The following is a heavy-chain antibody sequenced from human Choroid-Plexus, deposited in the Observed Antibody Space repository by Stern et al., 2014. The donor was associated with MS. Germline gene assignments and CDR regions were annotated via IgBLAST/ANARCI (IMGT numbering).Heavy chain of an antibody. Sequence: DQLVESGGGVVQPGRPLRLSCVASGFTFGSCAMHWVRQAPGKGLEWVAGVSYDGSNKYYADSVKGRFTMSRDNSQNTLYMQMSSLRPEDTAVYYCAKDRHYLTYFFDHWGQGSLVTVSS. J-gene: IGHJ5*02. CDR1: GFTFGSCA. V-gene: IGHV3-30*18. CDR2: VSYDGSNK. CDR3: AKDRHYLTYFFDH. D-gene: IGHD2/OR15-2a*01.